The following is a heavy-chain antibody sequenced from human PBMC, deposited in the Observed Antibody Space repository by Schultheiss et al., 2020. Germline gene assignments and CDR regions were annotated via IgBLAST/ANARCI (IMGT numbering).Heavy chain of an antibody. CDR1: GGSISSSSYY. CDR3: ASYKGYGSAFFDY. J-gene: IGHJ4*02. Sequence: SETLSLTGTVSGGSISSSSYYWGWIRQPPGKGLEWIGSIYYSGSTYYNPSLKSRVTISVDTSKNQFSLKLSSVTAADTAVYYCASYKGYGSAFFDYWGQGTMVTVSS. CDR2: IYYSGST. D-gene: IGHD3-10*01. V-gene: IGHV4-39*07.